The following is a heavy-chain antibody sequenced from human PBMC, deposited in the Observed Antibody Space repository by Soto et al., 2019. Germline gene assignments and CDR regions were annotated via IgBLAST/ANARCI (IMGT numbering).Heavy chain of an antibody. D-gene: IGHD7-27*01. CDR1: RFSFTNAW. V-gene: IGHV3-15*01. CDR2: IKSKTDGGTA. J-gene: IGHJ6*02. CDR3: STDMGIYGLDI. Sequence: EVQLVESGGGFVQPGGSLRLSCVASRFSFTNAWMSWVRQAPGKGPEWVGRIKSKTDGGTAEYAAPVKGRFTISRDDSQNTLYLHMDSLKTDDTALYHCSTDMGIYGLDIWGQGTTVTVSS.